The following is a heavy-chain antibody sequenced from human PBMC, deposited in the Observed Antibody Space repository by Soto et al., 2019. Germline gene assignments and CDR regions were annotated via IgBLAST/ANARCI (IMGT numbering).Heavy chain of an antibody. D-gene: IGHD3-22*01. J-gene: IGHJ4*02. V-gene: IGHV1-3*01. Sequence: ASVKVSCKASGYTFTSYAMHWVRQAPGQRLEWMGWINAGNGNTKYSQKFQGRVTITRDTSASTAYMEVSSLRSEDTAVYYCARAAYYYESSGYYPGDYWGQGTLVTVS. CDR1: GYTFTSYA. CDR3: ARAAYYYESSGYYPGDY. CDR2: INAGNGNT.